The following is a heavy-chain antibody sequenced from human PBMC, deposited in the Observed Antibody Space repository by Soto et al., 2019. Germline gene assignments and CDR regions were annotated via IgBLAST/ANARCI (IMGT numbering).Heavy chain of an antibody. Sequence: GGSLRLSCAASGFTFSSYAMHWVRQAPGKGLEWVAVISYDGSNKYYADSVKGRFTISRDNSKNTLYLQMNSLRAEDTAVYYCAREPVKTGTTTLDYYYYGMDVWGQGTTVTVSS. CDR3: AREPVKTGTTTLDYYYYGMDV. V-gene: IGHV3-30-3*01. J-gene: IGHJ6*02. CDR2: ISYDGSNK. CDR1: GFTFSSYA. D-gene: IGHD1-1*01.